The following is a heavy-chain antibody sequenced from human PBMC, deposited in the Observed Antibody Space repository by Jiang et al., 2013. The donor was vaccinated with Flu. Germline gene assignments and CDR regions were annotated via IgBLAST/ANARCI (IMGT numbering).Heavy chain of an antibody. CDR1: GFTFSSYG. CDR2: IWYDGSNK. V-gene: IGHV3-33*01. J-gene: IGHJ6*04. Sequence: RLSCAASGFTFSSYGMHWVRQAPGKGLEWVAVIWYDGSNKYYADSAKGRFTISRDNSKNTLYLQMNSLRAEDTAVYYCARDQEIVVVGAATGHYGMDVWGKGTTVTVSS. CDR3: ARDQEIVVVGAATGHYGMDV. D-gene: IGHD2-15*01.